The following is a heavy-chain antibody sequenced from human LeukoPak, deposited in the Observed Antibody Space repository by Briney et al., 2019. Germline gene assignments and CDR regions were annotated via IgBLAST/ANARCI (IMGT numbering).Heavy chain of an antibody. CDR1: GFTFSSYA. CDR2: IKQDGSEK. J-gene: IGHJ5*02. V-gene: IGHV3-7*03. CDR3: ATGSGT. Sequence: GGSLRLSCAASGFTFSSYAMSWVRQAPGKGLEWVANIKQDGSEKYYVDSVKGRFTISRDNAKNSLYLQMNSLRAEDTAVYYCATGSGTWGQGTRVTVSS.